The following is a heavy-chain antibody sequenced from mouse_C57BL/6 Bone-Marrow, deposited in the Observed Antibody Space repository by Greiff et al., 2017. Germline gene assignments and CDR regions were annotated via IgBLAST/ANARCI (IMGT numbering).Heavy chain of an antibody. CDR3: AREDIFITTVVATDDY. V-gene: IGHV1-55*01. J-gene: IGHJ2*01. CDR2: IYPGSGST. D-gene: IGHD1-1*01. CDR1: GYTFTSYW. Sequence: QVQLKQPGAELVKPGASVKMSCKASGYTFTSYWITWVQQRPGQGLEWIGDIYPGSGSTNYNEKFKSQATLTVDTSSSTAYMQLSSLTSEVSAVYYCAREDIFITTVVATDDYWGQGTTLTVSS.